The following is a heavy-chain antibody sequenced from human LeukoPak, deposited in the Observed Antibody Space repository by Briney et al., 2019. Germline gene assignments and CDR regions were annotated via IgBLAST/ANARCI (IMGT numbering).Heavy chain of an antibody. CDR3: ARVSGSYRGAIDY. CDR2: ISANNGNR. D-gene: IGHD1-26*01. J-gene: IGHJ4*02. CDR1: GYTFTNYG. Sequence: ASVNVSCKASGYTFTNYGISWVRQAPGQGLEWMGWISANNGNRNYALKLQDRVSMTTDRSTSKAYMELRSLRSNDTDVYHCARVSGSYRGAIDYWGQGTLVTVSS. V-gene: IGHV1-18*01.